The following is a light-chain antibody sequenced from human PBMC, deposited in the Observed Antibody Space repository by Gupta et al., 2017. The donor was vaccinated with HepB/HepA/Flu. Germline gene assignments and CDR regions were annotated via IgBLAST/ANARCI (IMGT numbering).Light chain of an antibody. V-gene: IGKV1-39*01. Sequence: DIQMTQSPFSLSPFVVDRVTITCRASQTSSSCLNWYQQKAGRAPKRLIYTASSLESGVPSRFSSSRSATDYTLTTSSLQPEEFATYYCRQRYITPLTFGGGTKVEI. J-gene: IGKJ4*01. CDR1: QTSSSC. CDR3: RQRYITPLT. CDR2: TAS.